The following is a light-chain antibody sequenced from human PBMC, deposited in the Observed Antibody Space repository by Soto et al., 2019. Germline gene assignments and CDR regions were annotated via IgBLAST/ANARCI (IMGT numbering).Light chain of an antibody. V-gene: IGLV2-14*01. CDR3: SSYTSSSTLVV. J-gene: IGLJ2*01. Sequence: QSALTQPASVSGSPGKSITISCTGTSSDVGGYNYVSWYQQHPGKAPKLMIYEVSNRPSGVSNRFSGSKSGNTASLTISGLQAEDEADYDCSSYTSSSTLVVFGGGTKLTVL. CDR1: SSDVGGYNY. CDR2: EVS.